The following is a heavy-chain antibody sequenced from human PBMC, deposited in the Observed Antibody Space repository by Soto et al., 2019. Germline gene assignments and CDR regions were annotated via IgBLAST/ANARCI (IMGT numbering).Heavy chain of an antibody. CDR1: GGSISSSSYY. CDR3: ARDPCRGGSCYPDY. CDR2: IYYSGST. Sequence: SETLSLTCTVSGGSISSSSYYWGWIRQPPGKGLEWIGSIYYSGSTYYNPSLKSRVTISVDTSKNQFSLKLSSVTAADTAVYYCARDPCRGGSCYPDYWGQGTLVTVSS. D-gene: IGHD2-15*01. J-gene: IGHJ4*02. V-gene: IGHV4-39*02.